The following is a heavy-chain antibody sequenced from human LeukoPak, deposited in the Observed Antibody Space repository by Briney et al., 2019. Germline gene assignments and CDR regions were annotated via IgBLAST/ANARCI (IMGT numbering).Heavy chain of an antibody. D-gene: IGHD2-15*01. CDR3: ARDHPYCSGGSCYGHDAFDI. CDR1: GFIFSFYG. V-gene: IGHV3-30*02. CDR2: IRSDGSNT. J-gene: IGHJ3*02. Sequence: GGSLRLSCASSGFIFSFYGMHWVRQAPGKGLEWVAFIRSDGSNTYYADSVKGRFTISRDNSKNTLYLQMNSLRAEDTAVYYCARDHPYCSGGSCYGHDAFDIWGQGTMVTVSS.